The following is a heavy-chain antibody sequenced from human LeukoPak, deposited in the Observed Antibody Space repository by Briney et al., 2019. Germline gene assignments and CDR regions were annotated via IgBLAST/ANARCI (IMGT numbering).Heavy chain of an antibody. CDR1: GGSISSSSYY. CDR2: IYYSGST. D-gene: IGHD6-13*01. Sequence: SETLSLTCTVSGGSISSSSYYWGWIRQPPGKGLEWIGSIYYSGSTYYNPSLKSRVTISVDTSKNQFSLKLSSVTAADTAVYYCARLGKYSSSWHYWGQGTLVTVSS. CDR3: ARLGKYSSSWHY. V-gene: IGHV4-39*07. J-gene: IGHJ4*02.